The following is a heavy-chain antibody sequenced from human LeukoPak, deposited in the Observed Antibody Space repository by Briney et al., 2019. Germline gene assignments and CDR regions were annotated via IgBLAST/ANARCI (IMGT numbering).Heavy chain of an antibody. CDR1: GFTFSSYG. CDR2: IWYDGSNK. D-gene: IGHD5-24*01. CDR3: TTESKLDGQFYY. V-gene: IGHV3-33*01. Sequence: GGSLRLSCAASGFTFSSYGMHWVRQAPGKGLEWVAVIWYDGSNKYYADSVKGRFTISRDNSKNTLYLQMNSLKTEDTAMYYCTTESKLDGQFYYWGQGTLVTVSS. J-gene: IGHJ4*02.